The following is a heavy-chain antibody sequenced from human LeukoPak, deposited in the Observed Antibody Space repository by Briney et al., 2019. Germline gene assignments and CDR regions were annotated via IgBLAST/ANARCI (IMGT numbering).Heavy chain of an antibody. CDR1: GYTFTGYY. CDR2: INPNSGGT. CDR3: ARDGSVVVPAAHPYNWFDL. Sequence: ASVTVSCKASGYTFTGYYMHWVRQAPGQGLEWMGWINPNSGGTNYAQKFHGRVAMTSDTSISTAYMELSRLRSDDTAVYYCARDGSVVVPAAHPYNWFDLWGQGTLVTVSS. J-gene: IGHJ5*02. V-gene: IGHV1-2*02. D-gene: IGHD2-2*01.